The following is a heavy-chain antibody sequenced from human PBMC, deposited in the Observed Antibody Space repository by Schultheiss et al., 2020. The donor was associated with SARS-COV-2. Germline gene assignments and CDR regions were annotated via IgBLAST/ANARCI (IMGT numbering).Heavy chain of an antibody. CDR2: IDYGGST. J-gene: IGHJ4*02. V-gene: IGHV4-59*01. D-gene: IGHD5-18*01. CDR3: AKHRGGYSLQPLDY. Sequence: SQTLSLTCAVYGGSFSGYYWGWIRQPPGKGLEWIGYIDYGGSTNYNPSLKSHVTISLDTSKNQFSLKLSSIIAADTAVYYCAKHRGGYSLQPLDYWGQGTLVTVSS. CDR1: GGSFSGYY.